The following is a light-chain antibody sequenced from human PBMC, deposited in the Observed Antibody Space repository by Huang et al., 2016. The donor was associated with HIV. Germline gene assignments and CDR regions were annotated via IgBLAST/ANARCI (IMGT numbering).Light chain of an antibody. V-gene: IGKV3-15*01. J-gene: IGKJ2*01. CDR1: QSVGSE. CDR2: GAS. CDR3: QQYNNWPYT. Sequence: DTVMTQTPATLSGSPGARATLSCRASQSVGSELAWFQQKPGQAPRLLIHGASTRVTGIPARFSGSGSGTEFTLTISSLQSEDFAVYYCQQYNNWPYTFGQGTKLEIK.